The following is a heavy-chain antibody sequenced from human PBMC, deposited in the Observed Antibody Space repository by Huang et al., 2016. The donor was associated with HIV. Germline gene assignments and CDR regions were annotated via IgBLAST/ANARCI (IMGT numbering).Heavy chain of an antibody. CDR3: VRENYGSGSTLHWFDP. CDR1: GFSFDSFA. D-gene: IGHD3-10*01. J-gene: IGHJ5*02. CDR2: ITASSSFK. Sequence: DVQLVESGGGLVKPGGSLRLSCAASGFSFDSFAMHWVRQAPGKGLEWFASITASSSFKDYAGALTGRFTVSRDNAKNSLYLQMNSLRPEDTAVYYCVRENYGSGSTLHWFDPWGQGTLVTVSS. V-gene: IGHV3-21*01.